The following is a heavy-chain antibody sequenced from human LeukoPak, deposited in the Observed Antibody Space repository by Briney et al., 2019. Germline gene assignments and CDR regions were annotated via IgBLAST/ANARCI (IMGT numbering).Heavy chain of an antibody. CDR3: ARVRSNYYYYGMDV. J-gene: IGHJ6*02. CDR1: GGSFSGYY. CDR2: INHSGIT. V-gene: IGHV4-34*01. Sequence: SETLSLTCAVYGGSFSGYYWSWIRQPPGKGLEWIGEINHSGITNYKPSLESRVAILVDTSRKQFSLKLRSVTAADTAVYYCARVRSNYYYYGMDVWGQGTTVTVSS.